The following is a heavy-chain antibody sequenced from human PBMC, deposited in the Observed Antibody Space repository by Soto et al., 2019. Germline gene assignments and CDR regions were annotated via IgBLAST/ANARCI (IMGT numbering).Heavy chain of an antibody. V-gene: IGHV1-2*02. CDR2: VNPSSGGT. D-gene: IGHD4-17*01. CDR1: GFTDYY. CDR3: AREGSADYGSYGMDV. Sequence: QVQLVQSGTEVRKPGASVKVSCKASGFTDYYIHWVRQAPGQGLEWMGWVNPSSGGTNYAQKFQARVAMTRDPFISTAYMELSSLQSDDTAVYYCAREGSADYGSYGMDVWGQGTTVTVSS. J-gene: IGHJ6*02.